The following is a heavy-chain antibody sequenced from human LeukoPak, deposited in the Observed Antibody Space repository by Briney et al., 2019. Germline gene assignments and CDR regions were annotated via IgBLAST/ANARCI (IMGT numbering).Heavy chain of an antibody. Sequence: SETLSLTCTVSGGSISSSNYYWGWIRQPPGKGLEWIGNIHYSGSTYYNPSLKSRVTISVDTSKNQFSLKLSSVTAADTAVYYCARHSRGIAAAGFDYWGQGTLVTVSS. D-gene: IGHD6-13*01. V-gene: IGHV4-39*01. J-gene: IGHJ4*02. CDR3: ARHSRGIAAAGFDY. CDR2: IHYSGST. CDR1: GGSISSSNYY.